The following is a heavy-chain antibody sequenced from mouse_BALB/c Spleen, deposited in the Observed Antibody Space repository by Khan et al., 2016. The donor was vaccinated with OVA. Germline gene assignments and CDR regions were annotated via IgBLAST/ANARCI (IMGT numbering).Heavy chain of an antibody. CDR3: TGGFPTY. CDR2: IHYSGRT. J-gene: IGHJ3*01. D-gene: IGHD3-1*01. CDR1: GYSITSGYN. Sequence: EVQLQEPGPDLVKPSQLLSLTCTVTGYSITSGYNWHWIRQFPGNKLEWIGYIHYSGRTNSNPSLKSRISNTRDTSKNLFFLQLNSVTSEDTATYHCTGGFPTYRRQETLDTISA. V-gene: IGHV3-1*02.